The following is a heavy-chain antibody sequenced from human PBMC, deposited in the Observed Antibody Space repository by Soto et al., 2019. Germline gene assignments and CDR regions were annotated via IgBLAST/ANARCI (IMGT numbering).Heavy chain of an antibody. CDR3: ARGVCSSTSCYLDFDY. D-gene: IGHD2-2*01. CDR2: INPNSGGT. Sequence: QVQLVQSGAEVKKPGASVKVSCKASGYTFTGYYMHWVRQAPGQGLEWMGWINPNSGGTNYAQKLQGWVTMTRDTSISTAYMELSRLRSDDTAVYYCARGVCSSTSCYLDFDYWGQGTLVTVSS. CDR1: GYTFTGYY. V-gene: IGHV1-2*04. J-gene: IGHJ4*02.